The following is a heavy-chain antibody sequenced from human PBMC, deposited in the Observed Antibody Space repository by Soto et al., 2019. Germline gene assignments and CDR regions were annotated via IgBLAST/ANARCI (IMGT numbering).Heavy chain of an antibody. CDR3: ATGIAVAGTHYYYRMDV. J-gene: IGHJ6*02. D-gene: IGHD6-19*01. CDR1: GYSFTSYW. Sequence: GESLKISCKGSGYSFTSYWIGWVRQMPGKGLEWMGIIYPGDSDTRYSPSFQGQVTISADKSISTAYLQWSSLKASDTAMYYCATGIAVAGTHYYYRMDVWGQGATVTVSS. CDR2: IYPGDSDT. V-gene: IGHV5-51*01.